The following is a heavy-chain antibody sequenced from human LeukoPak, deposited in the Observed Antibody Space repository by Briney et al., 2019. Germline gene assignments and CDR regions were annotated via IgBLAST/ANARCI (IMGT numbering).Heavy chain of an antibody. V-gene: IGHV3-23*01. CDR2: ISGSGGST. J-gene: IGHJ1*01. CDR3: ATTGPAAAALEYFQH. D-gene: IGHD6-13*01. Sequence: GGSLRLSCAASGFTFSSYAMSWVRQAPGKGLEWVSAISGSGGSTYYADSVKGGFTISRDNSKNTLYLQMNSLRAEDTAVYYCATTGPAAAALEYFQHWGQGTLVTVSS. CDR1: GFTFSSYA.